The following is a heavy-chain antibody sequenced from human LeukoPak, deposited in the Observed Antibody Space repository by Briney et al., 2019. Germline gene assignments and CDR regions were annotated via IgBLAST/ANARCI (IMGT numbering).Heavy chain of an antibody. CDR3: ARGAPFIVVVVAAHFDI. Sequence: SETLSLTCTVSGGSISSSSYYWGWIRQPPGKGLEWIGSIYYSGSTYYNPSLKSRVTISVDTSKNQFSLKLSSVTAADTAVYYCARGAPFIVVVVAAHFDIWGQGTMVTVSS. V-gene: IGHV4-39*07. J-gene: IGHJ3*02. D-gene: IGHD2-15*01. CDR2: IYYSGST. CDR1: GGSISSSSYY.